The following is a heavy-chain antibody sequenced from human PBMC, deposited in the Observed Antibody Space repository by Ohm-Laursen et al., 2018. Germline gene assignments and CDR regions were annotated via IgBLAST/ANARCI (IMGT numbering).Heavy chain of an antibody. J-gene: IGHJ4*02. CDR1: GGSISSYY. Sequence: GTLSLTCTVSGGSISSYYWSWIRQPAGKGLEWIGRIYTSGSTNYNPSLKSRVTMSVDTSKNQFSLKLSSVTAADTAVYYCARARTSLTVTTPFDYWGQGTLVTVSS. CDR3: ARARTSLTVTTPFDY. D-gene: IGHD4-17*01. CDR2: IYTSGST. V-gene: IGHV4-4*07.